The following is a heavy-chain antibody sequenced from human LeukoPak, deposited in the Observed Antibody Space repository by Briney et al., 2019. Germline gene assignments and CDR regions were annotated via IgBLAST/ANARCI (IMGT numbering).Heavy chain of an antibody. CDR2: IYYSGSI. CDR3: ARVGRRFHYGMDV. Sequence: SETLSLTCTVSGGSVSSGSYYWSWIRQPPGKGLEWIGYIYYSGSINYNPSLKSRVTISVDTSKNQFSLKLSSVTAADTAVYYCARVGRRFHYGMDVWGQGTTVTVSS. V-gene: IGHV4-61*01. J-gene: IGHJ6*02. CDR1: GGSVSSGSYY. D-gene: IGHD2-21*01.